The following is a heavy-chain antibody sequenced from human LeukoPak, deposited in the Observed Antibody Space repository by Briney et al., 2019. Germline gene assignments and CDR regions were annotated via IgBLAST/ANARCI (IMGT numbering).Heavy chain of an antibody. D-gene: IGHD1-26*01. J-gene: IGHJ4*02. CDR3: ARMLVGATGYYFDY. Sequence: SETLSLTCTVSGGSISSSSYYWGWIRQPPGKGLEWIGRIYTSGSTNYNPSLKSRVTMSVDTSKNQFSLKLSSVTAADTAVYYCARMLVGATGYYFDYWGQGTLVTVSS. CDR1: GGSISSSSYY. V-gene: IGHV4-61*05. CDR2: IYTSGST.